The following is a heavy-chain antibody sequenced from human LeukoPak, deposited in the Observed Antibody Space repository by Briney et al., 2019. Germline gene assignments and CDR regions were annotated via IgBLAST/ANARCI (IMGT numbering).Heavy chain of an antibody. V-gene: IGHV1-46*01. CDR2: ISPSGGST. D-gene: IGHD3-16*01. J-gene: IGHJ5*02. CDR1: GYTFTSYY. Sequence: ASVKVSCKASGYTFTSYYMHWVRQAPGQGPEWMGVISPSGGSTTYAQKFQGRVTLTRDMSTSTDYLELSSLRSEDTAVYYCARDNWGRDEAWWSNPWGRGTLVTVS. CDR3: ARDNWGRDEAWWSNP.